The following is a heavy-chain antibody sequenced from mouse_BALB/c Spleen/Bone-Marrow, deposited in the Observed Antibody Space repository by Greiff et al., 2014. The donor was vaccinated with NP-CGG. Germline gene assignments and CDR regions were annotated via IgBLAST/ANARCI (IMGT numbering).Heavy chain of an antibody. CDR3: ARHAYGNSYWYFDV. J-gene: IGHJ1*01. D-gene: IGHD2-1*01. Sequence: QVQLKESGPELVKPGASVKISCKASGYAFSSSWMNWVKQRPGQGLEWIGRIYPGDGDTNYNGKFKGKATLTADKSSSTAYMQLSSLTSVDSAVYFCARHAYGNSYWYFDVWGVGTTVTVSS. V-gene: IGHV1-82*01. CDR2: IYPGDGDT. CDR1: GYAFSSSW.